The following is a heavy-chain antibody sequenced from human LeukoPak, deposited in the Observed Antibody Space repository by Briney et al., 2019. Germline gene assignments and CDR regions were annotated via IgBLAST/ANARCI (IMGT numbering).Heavy chain of an antibody. D-gene: IGHD1-26*01. V-gene: IGHV3-30*03. Sequence: GGSLRLSCAASGFTFSSFGMHWVRQAPGKGLEWVAFISYGGSNDYYADSVKGRFTISRDNSKNTLYLQMNSLRAEDTAVYYCGSGNYLVYWGQGTLVTVSS. CDR3: GSGNYLVY. J-gene: IGHJ4*02. CDR1: GFTFSSFG. CDR2: ISYGGSND.